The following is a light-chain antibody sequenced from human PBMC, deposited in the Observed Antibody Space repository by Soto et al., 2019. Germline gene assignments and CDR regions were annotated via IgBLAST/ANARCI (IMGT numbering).Light chain of an antibody. J-gene: IGLJ1*01. Sequence: QSVLTQPPSVSEAPGQRVTISCTGSSSNIGAGYEAHWYQQVPGTAPKLLIYENNNRPSGVPDRFSGCKSGTSASLAITGLQAEDEAEYSCQSYDSSLSGYVFGTGTKLTVL. V-gene: IGLV1-40*01. CDR2: ENN. CDR3: QSYDSSLSGYV. CDR1: SSNIGAGYE.